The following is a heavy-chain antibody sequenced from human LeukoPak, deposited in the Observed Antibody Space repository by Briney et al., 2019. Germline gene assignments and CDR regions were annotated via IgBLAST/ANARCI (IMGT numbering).Heavy chain of an antibody. CDR2: IYHSGST. Sequence: SETLSLTCTVSGYSISSGYYWGWIRQPPGKGLEWIRSIYHSGSTYYNPSLKSRVTISVDTSKNQFSLKLSSVTAADTAVYYCARDFYSSGWYPAFDYWGQGTLVTVSS. CDR3: ARDFYSSGWYPAFDY. V-gene: IGHV4-38-2*02. D-gene: IGHD6-19*01. CDR1: GYSISSGYY. J-gene: IGHJ4*02.